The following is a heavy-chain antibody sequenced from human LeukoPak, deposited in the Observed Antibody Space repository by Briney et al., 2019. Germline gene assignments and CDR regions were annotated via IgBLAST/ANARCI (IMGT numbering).Heavy chain of an antibody. CDR3: ARTLRRWELEALFDY. J-gene: IGHJ4*02. CDR1: GGSISRYY. V-gene: IGHV4-4*07. CDR2: IYTSGST. D-gene: IGHD1-26*01. Sequence: SETLSLTCTVSGGSISRYYWSWIRQPAGKGLEWIGRIYTSGSTNYNPSLKSRVTMSVDTSRNQFSLKLSSVTAADTAVYYCARTLRRWELEALFDYWGQGTLVTVSS.